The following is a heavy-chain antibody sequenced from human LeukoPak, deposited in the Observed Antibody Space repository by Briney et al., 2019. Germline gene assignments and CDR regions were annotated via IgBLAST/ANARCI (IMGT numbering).Heavy chain of an antibody. CDR1: GFTFNVFA. V-gene: IGHV3-21*06. D-gene: IGHD1-26*01. Sequence: SLSLSSATSGFTFNVFAMHWVRQVPGKGPEWISSISGSRDFIYYADSVKGRFTISRDNAKNSLFLDMNSLRVEDTAVYFCARALVGAAFDTWGQGALLTVSS. J-gene: IGHJ4*02. CDR3: ARALVGAAFDT. CDR2: ISGSRDFI.